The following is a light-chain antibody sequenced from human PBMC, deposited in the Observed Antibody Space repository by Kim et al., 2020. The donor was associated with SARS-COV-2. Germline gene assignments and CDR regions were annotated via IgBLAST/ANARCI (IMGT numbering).Light chain of an antibody. Sequence: VSPGERATLSCRASQSVSSNLAWYQQKPGQAPRLLIYGASTRATGIPARFSGSGSGTEFTLTISSLQSEDFAVYYCQQYNNWLRTFGGGTKVDIK. CDR1: QSVSSN. CDR3: QQYNNWLRT. J-gene: IGKJ4*01. CDR2: GAS. V-gene: IGKV3-15*01.